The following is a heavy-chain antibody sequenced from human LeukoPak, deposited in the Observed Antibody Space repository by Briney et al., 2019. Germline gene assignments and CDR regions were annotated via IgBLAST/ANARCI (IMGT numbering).Heavy chain of an antibody. CDR1: GGSISSYY. Sequence: SETLSLTCTVSGGSISSYYWSWIRQPPVKGLEWIGYIYYSGSTNYNPSLKSRVTISVDTSKNQFSLKLSSVTAADTAVYYCARAVSWNDLNHNWFDPWGQGTLVTVSS. V-gene: IGHV4-59*01. CDR2: IYYSGST. CDR3: ARAVSWNDLNHNWFDP. J-gene: IGHJ5*02. D-gene: IGHD1-1*01.